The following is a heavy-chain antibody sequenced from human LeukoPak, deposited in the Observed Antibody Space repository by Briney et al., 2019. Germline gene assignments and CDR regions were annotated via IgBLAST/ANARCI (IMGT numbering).Heavy chain of an antibody. V-gene: IGHV3-48*02. CDR3: ARDLYF. D-gene: IGHD2-15*01. CDR2: ISSSSTTI. J-gene: IGHJ4*02. CDR1: GCTFSSYS. Sequence: AGGSLRLSCVVSGCTFSSYSMNWVRQAPGKGLEWISYISSSSTTIYYADSVQGRFTISRDNAKNSLYLQMNSLRDEDTAVYSCARDLYFWGPGTLVTVSS.